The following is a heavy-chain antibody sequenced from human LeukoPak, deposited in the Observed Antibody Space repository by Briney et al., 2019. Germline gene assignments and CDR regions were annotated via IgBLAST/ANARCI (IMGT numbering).Heavy chain of an antibody. CDR1: GGSISSSSYY. CDR2: IYYSGST. CDR3: ARSGFYDILTGLISPLDY. Sequence: SETLPLTCTVSGGSISSSSYYWGWIRQPPGKGLEWIGSIYYSGSTYYNPSLKSRVTISVDTSKNQFSLKLSSVTAADTAVYYCARSGFYDILTGLISPLDYWGQGTLVTVSS. D-gene: IGHD3-9*01. J-gene: IGHJ4*02. V-gene: IGHV4-39*01.